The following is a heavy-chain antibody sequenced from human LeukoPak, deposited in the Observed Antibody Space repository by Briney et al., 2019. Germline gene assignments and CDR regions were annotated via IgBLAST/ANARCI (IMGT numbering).Heavy chain of an antibody. CDR2: VYYSGST. CDR1: GGSVSSGSYY. V-gene: IGHV4-61*01. CDR3: ARSAPISPRYCSSTSCTDY. Sequence: SETLSLTCTVSGGSVSSGSYYWSWIRQPPGKGLEWIGYVYYSGSTNYNPSLKSRVTISVDTSKNQFSLELSSVTAADTAVYYCARSAPISPRYCSSTSCTDYWGQGTLVTVSS. D-gene: IGHD2-2*01. J-gene: IGHJ4*02.